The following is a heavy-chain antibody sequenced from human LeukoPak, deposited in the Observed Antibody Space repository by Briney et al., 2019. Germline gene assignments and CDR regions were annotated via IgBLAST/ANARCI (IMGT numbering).Heavy chain of an antibody. CDR3: ATLCCGSYYMDV. J-gene: IGHJ6*03. Sequence: GASVKVSCKASGYTFTGYYMHWVRQAPGQGLEWMGWINPNSGGTNYAQKFQGRVAITADKSTSTAYMELSSLGSEDTAVYYCATLCCGSYYMDVWGKGTTVTVSS. CDR1: GYTFTGYY. D-gene: IGHD2-15*01. V-gene: IGHV1-2*02. CDR2: INPNSGGT.